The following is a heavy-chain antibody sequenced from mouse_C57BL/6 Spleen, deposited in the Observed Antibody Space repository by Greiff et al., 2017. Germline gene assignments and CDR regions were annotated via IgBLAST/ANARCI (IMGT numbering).Heavy chain of an antibody. CDR2: IDPSDSNT. Sequence: QVQLQQPGAELVMPGASVKLSCKASGYTFTSYWMHWVKQRPGQGLEWIGEIDPSDSNTNYNQKFKGKSTWPEDKSSSTAYMQLSILTSEDSAVYYCARGATMVTPYAMDYWGKGTSVTVSS. CDR3: ARGATMVTPYAMDY. J-gene: IGHJ4*01. D-gene: IGHD2-2*01. V-gene: IGHV1-69*01. CDR1: GYTFTSYW.